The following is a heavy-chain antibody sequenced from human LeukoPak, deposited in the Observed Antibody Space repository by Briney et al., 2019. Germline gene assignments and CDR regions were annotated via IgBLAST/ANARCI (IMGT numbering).Heavy chain of an antibody. V-gene: IGHV3-48*04. CDR3: ARATVGATTSWFDR. D-gene: IGHD1-26*01. CDR1: GFTFSSYS. J-gene: IGHJ5*01. Sequence: PGGSLRLSCAASGFTFSSYSMNWVRQAPGKGLEWVSYISSSSSTIYYADSVKGRFTISRDNAKNSLYLQMNSLRAEDTAVYYCARATVGATTSWFDRWGQGRLVSVSS. CDR2: ISSSSSTI.